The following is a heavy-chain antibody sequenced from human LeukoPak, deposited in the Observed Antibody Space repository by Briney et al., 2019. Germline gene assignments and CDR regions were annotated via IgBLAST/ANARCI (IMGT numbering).Heavy chain of an antibody. Sequence: PGGSLRLSCAASGFTFSSYAMSWVRQAPGKGLEWVSAISGSGGSTYYADSVKGRFTISRDNSKNTLYLQMNSLRAEDTAVYYCAKNLWSGYSYYYYMDVWGKGTTVTVSS. J-gene: IGHJ6*03. CDR3: AKNLWSGYSYYYYMDV. CDR1: GFTFSSYA. CDR2: ISGSGGST. V-gene: IGHV3-23*01. D-gene: IGHD3-3*01.